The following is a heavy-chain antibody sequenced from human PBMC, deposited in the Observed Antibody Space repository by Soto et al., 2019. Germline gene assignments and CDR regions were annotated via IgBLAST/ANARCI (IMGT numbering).Heavy chain of an antibody. CDR1: GYSFTSYW. D-gene: IGHD6-13*01. CDR3: ARPGYSSSWSPGAFDI. CDR2: IYPGDSDT. J-gene: IGHJ3*02. Sequence: RGESLKISCKGSGYSFTSYWIGWVRQKPGKGLEWMGIIYPGDSDTRYSPSFQGQVTISADKSISTAYLQWSSLKASDTAMYYCARPGYSSSWSPGAFDIWGQGTMVTVSS. V-gene: IGHV5-51*01.